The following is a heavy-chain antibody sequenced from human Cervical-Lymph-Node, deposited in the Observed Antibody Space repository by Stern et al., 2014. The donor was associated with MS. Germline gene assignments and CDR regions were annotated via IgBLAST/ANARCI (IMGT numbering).Heavy chain of an antibody. J-gene: IGHJ4*02. V-gene: IGHV3-33*01. CDR1: GFSFSRYA. CDR2: NWYDERNP. CDR3: ASAYSSSHYYFDY. Sequence: VQLVESGGGVVQPGRSLRLSCAASGFSFSRYAMHWVRQAPGKGLDWVALNWYDERNPNYADSVTGRFTISRDNFKNTLYLQMNILRAEDTAVYYCASAYSSSHYYFDYWGQGTLVTVSS. D-gene: IGHD6-13*01.